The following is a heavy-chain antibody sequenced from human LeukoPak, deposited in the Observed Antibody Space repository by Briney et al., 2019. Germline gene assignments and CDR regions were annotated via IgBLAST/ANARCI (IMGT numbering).Heavy chain of an antibody. CDR3: ARDSGLRYFDWLLRD. CDR2: IIPIFGIA. CDR1: GGTFSSYA. D-gene: IGHD3-9*01. J-gene: IGHJ4*02. V-gene: IGHV1-69*05. Sequence: SVKVSCKASGGTFSSYAISWVRQAPGQGLEWMGGIIPIFGIANYAQKFQGRVTITTDESTSTAYMELSSLRSEDTAVYYCARDSGLRYFDWLLRDWGQGTLVTVSS.